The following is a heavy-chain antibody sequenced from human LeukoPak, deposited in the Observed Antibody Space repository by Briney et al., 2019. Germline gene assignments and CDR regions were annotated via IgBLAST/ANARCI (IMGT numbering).Heavy chain of an antibody. CDR2: IYTSGST. J-gene: IGHJ6*02. Sequence: PSETLSLTCTVSGGSISSGSYYWSWIRQPAGKGLEWIGRIYTSGSTSYNPSLKSRVTISVDTSKNQFSLKLSSVTAADTAVYYCARGRSEDYYGMDVWGQGTTVTVSS. CDR3: ARGRSEDYYGMDV. CDR1: GGSISSGSYY. V-gene: IGHV4-61*02. D-gene: IGHD5-24*01.